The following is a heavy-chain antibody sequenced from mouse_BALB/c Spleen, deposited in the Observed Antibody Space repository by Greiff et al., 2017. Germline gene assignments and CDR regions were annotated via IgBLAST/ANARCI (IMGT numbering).Heavy chain of an antibody. CDR2: ISSGSSTI. J-gene: IGHJ4*01. CDR3: AKNYGYY. CDR1: GFTFSSFG. V-gene: IGHV5-17*02. Sequence: EVQRVESGGGLVQPGGSRKLSCAASGFTFSSFGMHWVRQAPEKGLEWVAYISSGSSTIYYADTVKGRFTISRDNPKNTLFLQMTSLRSEDTAMYYCAKNYGYYWGQGTSVTVSS. D-gene: IGHD1-1*01.